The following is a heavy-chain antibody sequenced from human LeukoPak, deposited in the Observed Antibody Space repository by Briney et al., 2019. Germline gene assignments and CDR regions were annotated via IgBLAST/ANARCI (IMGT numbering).Heavy chain of an antibody. CDR2: IYYSGST. CDR1: GGSISSYY. CDR3: AREIRVGIFPYFDY. D-gene: IGHD2-21*01. J-gene: IGHJ4*02. V-gene: IGHV4-59*01. Sequence: PSETLSLTCTVSGGSISSYYWSWIRQPPGKGLEWIGYIYYSGSTNYNPSLKSRVTISVDTSKNQFSLKLSSVTAADTAVYYCAREIRVGIFPYFDYWGQGTLVTVSS.